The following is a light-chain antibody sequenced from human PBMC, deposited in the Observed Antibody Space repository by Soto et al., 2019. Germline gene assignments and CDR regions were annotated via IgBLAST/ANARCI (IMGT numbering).Light chain of an antibody. CDR2: KAS. V-gene: IGKV1-5*03. CDR1: QSISAW. Sequence: DIQMTQPPSTLSASVGDRVSINCRASQSISAWLAWYQQKPGKAPRLLIYKASTLEIGVPSRFSGSGSGTEFTLTISSLQPDDFATYYCQQYNTFWTFGQGTKVDIK. CDR3: QQYNTFWT. J-gene: IGKJ1*01.